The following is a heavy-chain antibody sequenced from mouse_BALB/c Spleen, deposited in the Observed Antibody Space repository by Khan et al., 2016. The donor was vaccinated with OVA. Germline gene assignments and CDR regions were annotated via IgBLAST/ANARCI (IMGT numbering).Heavy chain of an antibody. V-gene: IGHV1-4*01. CDR2: INPSNGYT. CDR1: GYTFTSYT. D-gene: IGHD2-14*01. J-gene: IGHJ3*01. Sequence: QVQLKQSGAELARPGASVKMSCTASGYTFTSYTISWINLRPGQGLEWIGFINPSNGYTNYNQKFKDKVTLTADKSSTTVYMQMSSLTSDDSAVYNYLSDGAYHRNHGWFAYWGQGTLVTVSA. CDR3: LSDGAYHRNHGWFAY.